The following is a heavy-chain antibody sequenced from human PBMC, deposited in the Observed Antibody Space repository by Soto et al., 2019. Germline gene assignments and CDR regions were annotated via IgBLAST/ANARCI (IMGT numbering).Heavy chain of an antibody. CDR1: GFTFSSYG. Sequence: PGGSLRLSCAASGFTFSSYGMHWVRQAPGKGLEWVAVIWYDGSNKYYADSVEGRFTISRDNSKNTLYLQMNSLRAEDTAVYYCARDVVEMATHYYFDYWGQGTLVTVSS. CDR2: IWYDGSNK. CDR3: ARDVVEMATHYYFDY. V-gene: IGHV3-33*01. D-gene: IGHD5-12*01. J-gene: IGHJ4*02.